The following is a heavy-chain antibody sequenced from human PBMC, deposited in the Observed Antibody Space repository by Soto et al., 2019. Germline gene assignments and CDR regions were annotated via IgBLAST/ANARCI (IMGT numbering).Heavy chain of an antibody. Sequence: PGVSLRLSCAASGFTFSSYAISLVRQAPGKGLEWVSTISGSGGSTYYADSVKSRFTISRDYSLNTLYLQMNSLRAEDTAVYYCAKGSSGWYERFDYWGQGTLVTVSS. CDR3: AKGSSGWYERFDY. J-gene: IGHJ4*02. V-gene: IGHV3-23*01. D-gene: IGHD6-19*01. CDR2: ISGSGGST. CDR1: GFTFSSYA.